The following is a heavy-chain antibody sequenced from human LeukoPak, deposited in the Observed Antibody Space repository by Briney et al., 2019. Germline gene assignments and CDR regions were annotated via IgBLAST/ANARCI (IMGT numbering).Heavy chain of an antibody. CDR2: IYYSGST. CDR1: GGSISSGDYY. J-gene: IGHJ5*02. V-gene: IGHV4-30-4*01. Sequence: SETLSLTCTVSGGSISSGDYYRSWIRQPPGKGLEWIGYIYYSGSTYYNPSLKSRVTISVDTSKNQFSLKLSSVTAADTAVYYCARGTILGNWFDPWGQGTLVTVSS. CDR3: ARGTILGNWFDP. D-gene: IGHD1-1*01.